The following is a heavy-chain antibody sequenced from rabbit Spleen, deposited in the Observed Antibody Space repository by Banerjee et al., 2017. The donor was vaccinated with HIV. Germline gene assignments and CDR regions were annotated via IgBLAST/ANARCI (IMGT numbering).Heavy chain of an antibody. Sequence: QEQLVESGGGLVQPEGSLTLTCTASGFSFSFNHYMCWVRQAPGKGPEWIACIDSGSSAFTYFANWAKGRFTISKTSSTTVTLQMTSLTAADTATYFCARDSASSFSSYGMDLWGQGTLVT. J-gene: IGHJ6*01. CDR3: ARDSASSFSSYGMDL. D-gene: IGHD8-1*01. CDR2: IDSGSSAFT. CDR1: GFSFSFNHY. V-gene: IGHV1S45*01.